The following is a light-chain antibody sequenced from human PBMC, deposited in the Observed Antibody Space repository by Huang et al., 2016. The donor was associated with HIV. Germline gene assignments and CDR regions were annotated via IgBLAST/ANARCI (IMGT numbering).Light chain of an antibody. V-gene: IGKV3-20*01. Sequence: EIVLTQSPGTLSLSPGERATLSCRASQTVSSSNLAWFQQKAGQAPRLLIYNAFRRATGIPERFSGSGSGTDFTLTISRLEPKDFAVYYCQQYGTSPRTFGQGTKLDIK. CDR2: NAF. CDR3: QQYGTSPRT. CDR1: QTVSSSN. J-gene: IGKJ1*01.